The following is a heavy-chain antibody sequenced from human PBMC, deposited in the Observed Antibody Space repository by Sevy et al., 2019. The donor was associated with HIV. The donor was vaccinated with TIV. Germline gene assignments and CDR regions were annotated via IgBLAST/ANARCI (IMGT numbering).Heavy chain of an antibody. CDR2: ISIAGDNT. V-gene: IGHV3-23*01. Sequence: GGSLRRSCAAPGFSFSTYAMSWVRQAPGMGLEWVSAISIAGDNTYYADSVKGRFTISRDNSKNTVHLQMNGLRAEDTAIYYCAKEPDYWGRGTLVTVSS. J-gene: IGHJ4*02. CDR3: AKEPDY. CDR1: GFSFSTYA.